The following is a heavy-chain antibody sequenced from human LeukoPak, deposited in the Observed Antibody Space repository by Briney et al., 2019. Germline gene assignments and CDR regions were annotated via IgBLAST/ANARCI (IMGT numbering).Heavy chain of an antibody. CDR2: ISGRGGST. CDR3: AEDLAPRYFDWLFPDGNYSYGMDV. CDR1: GFTLSSYA. V-gene: IGHV3-23*01. J-gene: IGHJ6*02. D-gene: IGHD3-9*01. Sequence: GVSLRLSCAASGFTLSSYAMSGVRQAPGEGLEWLSAISGRGGSTYQAVSVKGRFTTSRDNSKNTLYLQMTSLRAEDTAVYYCAEDLAPRYFDWLFPDGNYSYGMDVWGHGTPVTVSS.